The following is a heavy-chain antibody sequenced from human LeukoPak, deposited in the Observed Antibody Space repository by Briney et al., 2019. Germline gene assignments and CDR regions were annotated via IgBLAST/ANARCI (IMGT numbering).Heavy chain of an antibody. CDR2: LSYDGSNK. CDR1: GFTFSSFG. V-gene: IGHV3-30*18. D-gene: IGHD7-27*01. Sequence: PGGSLRLSCAASGFTFSSFGMHWVRQAPGKGLEWVAFLSYDGSNKYYADSVKGRFTISRDTSKNTLYLQMNSLRAEDTAVYYCAKNRDYWGYSYYNSYMDVWGKGTTVTVSS. CDR3: AKNRDYWGYSYYNSYMDV. J-gene: IGHJ6*03.